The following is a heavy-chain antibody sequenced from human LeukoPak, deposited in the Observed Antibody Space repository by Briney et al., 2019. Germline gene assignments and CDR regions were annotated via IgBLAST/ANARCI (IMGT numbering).Heavy chain of an antibody. CDR1: GLTFSSYA. Sequence: PGGSLRLSCAASGLTFSSYAMSWVRQAPGKGLEWVSAISGSGGSTYYADSVKGRFTISRDNSKNTLYLQMNSLRAEDTAVYYCATSYDFWSGFRSNYFDYWGQGTLVTVSS. CDR3: ATSYDFWSGFRSNYFDY. D-gene: IGHD3-3*01. J-gene: IGHJ4*02. CDR2: ISGSGGST. V-gene: IGHV3-23*01.